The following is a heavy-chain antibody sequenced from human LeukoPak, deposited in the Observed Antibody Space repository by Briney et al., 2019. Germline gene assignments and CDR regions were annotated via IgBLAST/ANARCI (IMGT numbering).Heavy chain of an antibody. CDR3: ASLTGDGTLGGSDY. CDR1: GGSISSSSYY. CDR2: IYYSGST. V-gene: IGHV4-39*01. D-gene: IGHD7-27*01. J-gene: IGHJ4*02. Sequence: PSETLSLACTVSGGSISSSSYYWGWIRQPPGKGLEWIGSIYYSGSTYYNPSLKSRVTISVDTSKNQFSLKLSSVTAADTAVYYCASLTGDGTLGGSDYWGQGTLVTVSS.